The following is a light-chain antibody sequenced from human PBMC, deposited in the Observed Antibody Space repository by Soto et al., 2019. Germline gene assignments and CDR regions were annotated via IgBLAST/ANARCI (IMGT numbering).Light chain of an antibody. CDR1: QGINTW. CDR3: QQYNSYSWT. J-gene: IGKJ1*01. V-gene: IGKV1-5*03. CDR2: MAS. Sequence: DIQMTQSPSTLSASVGDRVTITCRASQGINTWLAWYQQKAGKAPKLLIYMASNLESGVPSRFSGSGSGTEFTLTISSLQPDDLATYYCQQYNSYSWTFGQGTKVEIK.